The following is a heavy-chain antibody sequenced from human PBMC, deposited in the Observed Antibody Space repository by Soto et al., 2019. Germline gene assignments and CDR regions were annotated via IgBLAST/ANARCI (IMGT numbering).Heavy chain of an antibody. D-gene: IGHD6-19*01. J-gene: IGHJ4*02. Sequence: GGSLRLSCTASGFSFGDYAMSWFRQAPGKGLEWVGFIRSKAYGGTTEYAASVKGRFTISRDDSKSIAYLQMNSLKTEDTAVYYCTRDQGSSGWSYFDYWGQGTLVTVSS. CDR1: GFSFGDYA. CDR3: TRDQGSSGWSYFDY. CDR2: IRSKAYGGTT. V-gene: IGHV3-49*03.